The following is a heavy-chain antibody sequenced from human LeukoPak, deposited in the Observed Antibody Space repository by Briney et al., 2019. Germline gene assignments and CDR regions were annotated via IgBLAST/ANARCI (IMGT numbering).Heavy chain of an antibody. J-gene: IGHJ6*02. CDR2: IYHSGST. CDR1: GCSISSGGYS. Sequence: SETLSLTCAVSGCSISSGGYSWSWIRQPPGKGLEWIGYIYHSGSTYYNPSLKSRVTISVDRSKNQFSLKLSSVTAADTAVYYCARAGSGSYGMDVWGQGTTVTVSS. D-gene: IGHD3-10*01. V-gene: IGHV4-30-2*01. CDR3: ARAGSGSYGMDV.